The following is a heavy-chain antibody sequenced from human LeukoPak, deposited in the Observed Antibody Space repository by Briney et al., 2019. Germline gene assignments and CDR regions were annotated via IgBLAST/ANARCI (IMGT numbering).Heavy chain of an antibody. CDR2: NNPSGST. D-gene: IGHD3-22*01. Sequence: LETPFPPFAVYGGAFSGYYWNWIPPPPREGVEWVGGNNPSGSTHYHPSLKSRVTISVDRSKNQFSLKLSSVTAADTTVYYCARRVGTNPYYYDSSGYFDYWGQGALVTVSS. V-gene: IGHV4-34*01. J-gene: IGHJ4*02. CDR3: ARRVGTNPYYYDSSGYFDY. CDR1: GGAFSGYY.